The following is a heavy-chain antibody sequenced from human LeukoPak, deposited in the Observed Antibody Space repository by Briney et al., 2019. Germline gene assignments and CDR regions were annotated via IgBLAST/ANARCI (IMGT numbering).Heavy chain of an antibody. Sequence: SETLSLTCTVSGGSISSGDYYWSWIRQPPGKGLEWIGYIYYSGSTYYNPSLKSRVTISVDTSKNQLSLKLSSVTAADTAVYYCRRDGSVDYWGQGTLVTVSS. V-gene: IGHV4-30-4*01. D-gene: IGHD3-10*01. CDR2: IYYSGST. J-gene: IGHJ4*02. CDR1: GGSISSGDYY. CDR3: RRDGSVDY.